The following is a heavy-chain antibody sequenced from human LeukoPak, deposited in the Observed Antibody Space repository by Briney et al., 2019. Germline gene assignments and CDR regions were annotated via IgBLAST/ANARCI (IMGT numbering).Heavy chain of an antibody. CDR3: ARDFDGPRASDY. D-gene: IGHD4-17*01. CDR1: GFTFSYFL. CDR2: INTDGSYS. J-gene: IGHJ4*02. V-gene: IGHV3-74*01. Sequence: GGSLRLSCAASGFTFSYFLMHWLRQTPGKGRVGVSCINTDGSYSSYADSVKGRFTISRDNVRNTLYLQMNSLRAEDSAVYYCARDFDGPRASDYWGQGISVTVSS.